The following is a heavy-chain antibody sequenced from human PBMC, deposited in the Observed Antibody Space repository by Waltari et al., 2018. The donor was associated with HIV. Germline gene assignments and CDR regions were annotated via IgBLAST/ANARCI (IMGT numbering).Heavy chain of an antibody. D-gene: IGHD3-22*01. Sequence: EVQLVESGGGLVQPGGSLRLSCAASGFTFSSYAMSWVRQAPGKGLEWVSAISGSGGSTYYADSVKGRFTISRDNSKNTLYLQMNSLRAEDTAVYYCAKDFSVVVVITNDWFDPWGQGTLVTVSS. CDR2: ISGSGGST. CDR1: GFTFSSYA. CDR3: AKDFSVVVVITNDWFDP. V-gene: IGHV3-23*04. J-gene: IGHJ5*02.